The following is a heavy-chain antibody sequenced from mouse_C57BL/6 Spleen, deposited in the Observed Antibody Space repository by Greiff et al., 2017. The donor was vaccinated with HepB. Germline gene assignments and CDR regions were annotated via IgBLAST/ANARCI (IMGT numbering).Heavy chain of an antibody. CDR2: IYPGDGDT. V-gene: IGHV1-80*01. CDR3: ARFPPNYAMDY. CDR1: GYAFSSYW. J-gene: IGHJ4*01. Sequence: VQLQQPGAELVKPGASVKISCKASGYAFSSYWMNWVKQRPGKGLEWIVQIYPGDGDTNYNGKFKGKATLTADKSSSTAYMQLSSLTSEDSAVYFCARFPPNYAMDYWGQGTSVTVSS.